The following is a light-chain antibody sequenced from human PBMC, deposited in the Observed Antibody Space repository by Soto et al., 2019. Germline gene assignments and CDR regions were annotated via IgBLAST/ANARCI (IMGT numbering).Light chain of an antibody. V-gene: IGKV3-20*01. CDR2: GSS. CDR3: HQYGSSPPYT. Sequence: EVVLTQSPGTLSLSPGERATLSCRASQSVSNNFLAWYQQKPGQSPKLLIFGSSDRATAIPDRFSGSGSGTDFTLTISSLEHEDFAVYSCHQYGSSPPYTFGQGTKLQIK. J-gene: IGKJ2*01. CDR1: QSVSNNF.